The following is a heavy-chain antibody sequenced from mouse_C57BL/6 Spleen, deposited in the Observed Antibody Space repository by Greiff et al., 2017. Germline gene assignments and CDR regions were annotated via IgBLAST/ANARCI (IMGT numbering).Heavy chain of an antibody. Sequence: EVKLQESGPGLVKPAQSLYLSCSVPGYYITSGYYWNWIRRFPGNNLGWMGVISYDGSNNYNPSLKNRISITRDTSKIPFFLKLNSVTTEDTATYSFAIGDYYYGTSYEWYFDFWGTGTSVTVSS. CDR2: ISYDGSN. J-gene: IGHJ1*03. CDR1: GYYITSGYY. V-gene: IGHV3-6*01. CDR3: AIGDYYYGTSYEWYFDF. D-gene: IGHD1-1*01.